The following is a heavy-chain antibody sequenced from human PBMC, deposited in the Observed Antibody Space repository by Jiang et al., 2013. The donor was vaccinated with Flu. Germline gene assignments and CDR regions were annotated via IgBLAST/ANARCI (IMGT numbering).Heavy chain of an antibody. Sequence: GLVKPSETLSLTCTVSGGSISSYYWSWIRQPAGKGLEWIGRIYTSGSTNYNPSLKSRVTMSVDTSKNQFSLKLSSVTAADTAVYYCARGYTTTRAYYFDYWGQGTLVTVSS. CDR1: GGSISSYY. CDR3: ARGYTTTRAYYFDY. J-gene: IGHJ4*02. V-gene: IGHV4-4*07. CDR2: IYTSGST. D-gene: IGHD1-14*01.